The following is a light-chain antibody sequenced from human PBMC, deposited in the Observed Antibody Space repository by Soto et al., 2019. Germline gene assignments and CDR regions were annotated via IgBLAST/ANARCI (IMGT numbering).Light chain of an antibody. V-gene: IGLV2-8*01. Sequence: QSVLTQPPSASGSPGQSVTISCTGTSSDVGGYNYVSWYQQHPGKAPKLMVYEVSKRPSGVPDRFSGSKSGNTASLTVSGLQAEDEADYYCISYGGSSNVIFGGGTKLTVL. J-gene: IGLJ2*01. CDR3: ISYGGSSNVI. CDR2: EVS. CDR1: SSDVGGYNY.